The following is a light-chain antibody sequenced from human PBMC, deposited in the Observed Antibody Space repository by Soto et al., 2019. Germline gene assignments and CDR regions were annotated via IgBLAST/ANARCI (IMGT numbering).Light chain of an antibody. J-gene: IGLJ3*02. CDR2: SNS. CDR3: AAWDDSLSGPV. Sequence: QSVLTQPPSASGTPGQRVTISCSGSSSNIGSKSVNWYQQLPGTAPKLLIHSNSQRPSGVTDRFSGSKSGTSAYLAISGLQSEDEADYHCAAWDDSLSGPVFGGGTKVTVL. V-gene: IGLV1-44*01. CDR1: SSNIGSKS.